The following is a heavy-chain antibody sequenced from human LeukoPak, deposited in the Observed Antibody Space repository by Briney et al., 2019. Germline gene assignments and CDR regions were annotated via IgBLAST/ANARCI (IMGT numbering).Heavy chain of an antibody. CDR1: GFTFSSYG. CDR3: ARGSIEYYDFWSGFDY. CDR2: IWYDGSNK. V-gene: IGHV3-33*01. D-gene: IGHD3-3*01. Sequence: GRSLRLSCAASGFTFSSYGMHWVRQAPGKGLEWVAVIWYDGSNKYYADSVKGRFTISRDNPKNTLYLQMNSLRAEDTAVYYCARGSIEYYDFWSGFDYWGQGTLVTVSS. J-gene: IGHJ4*02.